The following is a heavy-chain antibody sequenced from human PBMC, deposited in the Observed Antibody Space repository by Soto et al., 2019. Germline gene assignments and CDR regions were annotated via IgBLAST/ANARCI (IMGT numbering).Heavy chain of an antibody. D-gene: IGHD3-16*01. V-gene: IGHV1-2*02. CDR1: GYSFTGYY. Sequence: ASVKVSCKASGYSFTGYYIHWLRQAPAQGPEWMGWINAHSGGTEYAQKFQGRVTLTRATSIATAYLTITSLTTDGTALCNSAKDLTRRLADRLCPWGQRNHGTVSS. CDR2: INAHSGGT. J-gene: IGHJ5*02. CDR3: AKDLTRRLADRLCP.